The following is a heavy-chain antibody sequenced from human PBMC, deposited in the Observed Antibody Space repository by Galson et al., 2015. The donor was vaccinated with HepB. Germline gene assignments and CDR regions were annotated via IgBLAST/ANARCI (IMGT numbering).Heavy chain of an antibody. Sequence: SLRLSCAASGFTFSSYSMNWVRQAPGKGLEWVSSISSSSSYIYYADPVKGRFTISRDNAKNSLYLQMNSLRAEDTAVYYCARDHTPVLRFLEWLEIGMDVWGQGTTVTVSS. CDR1: GFTFSSYS. CDR3: ARDHTPVLRFLEWLEIGMDV. J-gene: IGHJ6*02. D-gene: IGHD3-3*01. CDR2: ISSSSSYI. V-gene: IGHV3-21*01.